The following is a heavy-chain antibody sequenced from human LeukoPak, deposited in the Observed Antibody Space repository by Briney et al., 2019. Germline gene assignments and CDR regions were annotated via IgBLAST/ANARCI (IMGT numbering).Heavy chain of an antibody. V-gene: IGHV3-30*02. D-gene: IGHD1-26*01. J-gene: IGHJ4*02. CDR3: AVKEGGSQDGLY. Sequence: PGGSLRLSCAASGFTFSSYGMHWVRQAPGKGLEWVAFIRYDGSNKYYADSVKGRFTISRDNSKNTLYLQMNSLRAEDTAVYYCAVKEGGSQDGLYWGQGTLVTVSS. CDR2: IRYDGSNK. CDR1: GFTFSSYG.